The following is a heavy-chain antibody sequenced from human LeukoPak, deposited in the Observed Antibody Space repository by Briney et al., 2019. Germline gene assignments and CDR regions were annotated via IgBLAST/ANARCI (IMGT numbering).Heavy chain of an antibody. D-gene: IGHD3-10*01. J-gene: IGHJ4*02. CDR3: AGASGLPQFDY. CDR2: IYYSGTT. Sequence: SETLSLTCTVSGGSISSYYWRWIRQPPGKGLEWIGYIYYSGTTNYNPSLKSRVIISVDTSKNQFSLKLTSVTAADTAVYYCAGASGLPQFDYWGQGTLVTVSS. V-gene: IGHV4-59*01. CDR1: GGSISSYY.